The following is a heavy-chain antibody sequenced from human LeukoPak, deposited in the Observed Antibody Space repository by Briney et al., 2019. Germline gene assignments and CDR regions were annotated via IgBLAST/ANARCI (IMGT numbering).Heavy chain of an antibody. V-gene: IGHV1-18*01. CDR1: GYTFTSYG. J-gene: IGHJ3*02. D-gene: IGHD3-9*01. CDR2: ISAYNGNT. CDR3: ARMWLGYDILTGYYKGDAFDI. Sequence: GASVKVSCKASGYTFTSYGISWVRQAPGQGLGWMGWISAYNGNTNYAQKPQGRVTMTTDTSTSTAYMELRSLRSDDTAVYYCARMWLGYDILTGYYKGDAFDIWGQGTMVTVSS.